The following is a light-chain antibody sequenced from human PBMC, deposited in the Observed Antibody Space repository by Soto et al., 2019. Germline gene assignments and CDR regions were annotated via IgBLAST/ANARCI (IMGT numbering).Light chain of an antibody. J-gene: IGKJ1*01. CDR1: QSVSSSY. V-gene: IGKV3D-15*01. Sequence: EIVLTQSPGTLSLSPGERATLSCRASQSVSSSYLAWYQQKPGQAPRLLFYGASTRATGIPARFSGSGSGKEFTLTISSLQSEDFAVYYCQQYNNWPPWTFGQGTKVDIK. CDR2: GAS. CDR3: QQYNNWPPWT.